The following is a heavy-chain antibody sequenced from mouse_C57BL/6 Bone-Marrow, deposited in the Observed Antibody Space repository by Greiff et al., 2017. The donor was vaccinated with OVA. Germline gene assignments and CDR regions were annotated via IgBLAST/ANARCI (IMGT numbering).Heavy chain of an antibody. Sequence: ESGPGLVKPSQSLSLTCSVTGYSITSGYYWNWIRQFPGNKLEWMGYISYDGSNNYNPSLKNRISITRDTSKNQFFLKLNSVTTEDTATYYCARLTGRAWFAYWGQGTLVTVSA. V-gene: IGHV3-6*01. CDR3: ARLTGRAWFAY. CDR1: GYSITSGYY. J-gene: IGHJ3*01. CDR2: ISYDGSN. D-gene: IGHD4-1*01.